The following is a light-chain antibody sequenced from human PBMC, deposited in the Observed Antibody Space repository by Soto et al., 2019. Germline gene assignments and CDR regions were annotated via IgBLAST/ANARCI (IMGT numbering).Light chain of an antibody. V-gene: IGKV1-39*01. CDR1: ESIARY. Sequence: DIQMTQSTSSLYASVGDRITITCRASESIARYLNWYQQRPGKAPNLLICAASSLQSGVPSRFSGSGSGTDFTLTISSLQPEDFATYYCQQSYSNPRTFGQGTKVEIK. CDR2: AAS. J-gene: IGKJ1*01. CDR3: QQSYSNPRT.